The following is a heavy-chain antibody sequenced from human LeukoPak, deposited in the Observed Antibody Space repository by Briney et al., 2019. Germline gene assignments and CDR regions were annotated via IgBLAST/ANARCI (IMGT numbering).Heavy chain of an antibody. V-gene: IGHV3-7*01. Sequence: GGSLRLSCTASGFTFSNFWMGWVRQAPGKGLEWVANIKQDGSEKYYVDSVKGRFTISRDNAKNSLYLQMNSLRAEDTAVYYCAREAGDSSSWYTSTYYYYYGMDVWGQGTTVTVSS. CDR1: GFTFSNFW. D-gene: IGHD6-13*01. CDR2: IKQDGSEK. CDR3: AREAGDSSSWYTSTYYYYYGMDV. J-gene: IGHJ6*02.